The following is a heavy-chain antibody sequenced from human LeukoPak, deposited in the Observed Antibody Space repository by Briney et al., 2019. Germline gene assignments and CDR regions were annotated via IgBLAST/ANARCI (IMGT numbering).Heavy chain of an antibody. V-gene: IGHV4-30-4*01. CDR1: GGSISSGDYY. D-gene: IGHD3-22*01. CDR2: IYYSGST. J-gene: IGHJ4*02. CDR3: ARGPEYDSSGYSFDY. Sequence: SETLSLTCTVSGGSISSGDYYWSWIRQPPGKGLEWIGYIYYSGSTYYNPSLKSRVTISVDTSKNQLSLKLSSVTAADTAVYYCARGPEYDSSGYSFDYWGQGTLVTVSS.